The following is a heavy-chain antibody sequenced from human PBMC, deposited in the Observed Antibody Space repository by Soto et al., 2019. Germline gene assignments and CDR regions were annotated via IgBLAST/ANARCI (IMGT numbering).Heavy chain of an antibody. CDR1: GGTFSSYT. Sequence: GASVKVSCKASGGTFSSYTISWVRQAPGQGLEWMGRIIPILGKANYAQKFQGRVTMTADKSTNTAYMELSSLRSEDTAVYYCATEESDIDDYSNRYYYYGMDVWGQGTTVTVSS. J-gene: IGHJ6*02. CDR3: ATEESDIDDYSNRYYYYGMDV. CDR2: IIPILGKA. D-gene: IGHD4-4*01. V-gene: IGHV1-69*08.